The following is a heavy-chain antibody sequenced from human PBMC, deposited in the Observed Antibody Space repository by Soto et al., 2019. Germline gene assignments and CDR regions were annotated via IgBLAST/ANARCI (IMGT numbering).Heavy chain of an antibody. CDR1: GFTFSDYY. Sequence: QVQLVESGGGLVKPGGSLRLSCAASGFTFSDYYMSWLRQAPGKGLEWVSYISSSGSTIYYADSVKGRFTISRENAKNALELQVSSLRVGNTAVYYCARDSPRSSYALNGFDPWGQGTLVTVSS. V-gene: IGHV3-11*01. D-gene: IGHD2-2*01. CDR3: ARDSPRSSYALNGFDP. CDR2: ISSSGSTI. J-gene: IGHJ5*02.